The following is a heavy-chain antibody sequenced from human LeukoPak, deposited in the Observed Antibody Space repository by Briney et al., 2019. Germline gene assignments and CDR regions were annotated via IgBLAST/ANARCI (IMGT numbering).Heavy chain of an antibody. Sequence: GSSVKVSCKASGGTFSSYAISCVRQAPGRGLEWRGGIIPIFGTANYAQKFQGRVTITADESTSTAYMELSSLRSEDTAVYYCARGVAGLNWFDPWGQGTLVTISS. V-gene: IGHV1-69*01. D-gene: IGHD1-14*01. CDR3: ARGVAGLNWFDP. CDR1: GGTFSSYA. CDR2: IIPIFGTA. J-gene: IGHJ5*02.